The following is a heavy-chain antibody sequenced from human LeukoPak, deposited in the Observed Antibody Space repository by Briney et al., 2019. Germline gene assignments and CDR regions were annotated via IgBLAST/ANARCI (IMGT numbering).Heavy chain of an antibody. CDR1: GASLSSYY. V-gene: IGHV4-4*07. CDR3: VREGRYGDYEGY. J-gene: IGHJ4*02. CDR2: IYSSGNT. D-gene: IGHD4-17*01. Sequence: SATLSLTCTVAGASLSSYYWSWIRQPAGNGLEWIGRIYSSGNTNYNPSLKSRVTMSVDTSKDQFSLNLSSVTVADTAVYYCVREGRYGDYEGYWGQGTLVTVSS.